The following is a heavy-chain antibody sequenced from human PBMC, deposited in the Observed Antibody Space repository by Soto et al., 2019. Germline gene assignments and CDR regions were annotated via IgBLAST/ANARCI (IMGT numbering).Heavy chain of an antibody. V-gene: IGHV4-30-2*01. Sequence: QLQLQESGSGLVKPSQTLSLTCAVSGGSISSGGYSWSWIRQPPGKGLEWIGNMYHSGRTYYNPSLTSRVTITVDRSNNQFSLKLSSVTAADTAVYYCARVTSGRPYYYYGMDVWGQGTTVTVSS. CDR1: GGSISSGGYS. CDR3: ARVTSGRPYYYYGMDV. J-gene: IGHJ6*02. D-gene: IGHD3-10*01. CDR2: MYHSGRT.